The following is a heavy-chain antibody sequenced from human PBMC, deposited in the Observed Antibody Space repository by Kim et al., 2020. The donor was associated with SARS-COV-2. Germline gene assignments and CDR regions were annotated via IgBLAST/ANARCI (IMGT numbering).Heavy chain of an antibody. Sequence: SETLSLTCTVSGGSISSGGYYWSWIRQHPGKGLEWIGYIYYSGSTYYNPSLKSRVTISVDTSKNQFSLKLSSVTAADTAVYYCARFTITRLVYYYYGMDVWGQGTTVTVSS. CDR2: IYYSGST. V-gene: IGHV4-31*03. CDR3: ARFTITRLVYYYYGMDV. J-gene: IGHJ6*02. CDR1: GGSISSGGYY. D-gene: IGHD5-12*01.